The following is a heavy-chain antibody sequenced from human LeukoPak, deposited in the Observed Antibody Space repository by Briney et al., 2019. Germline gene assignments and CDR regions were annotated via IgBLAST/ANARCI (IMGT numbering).Heavy chain of an antibody. CDR2: INHSGST. CDR3: ARLGSLGQRDY. J-gene: IGHJ4*02. D-gene: IGHD6-25*01. CDR1: GGSFSGYY. V-gene: IGHV4-34*01. Sequence: PSGTLSLTCAVYGGSFSGYYWSWIRQPPGKGLEWIGEINHSGSTNYNPSLKSRVTISVDTSKNQFSLKLSSVTAADTAVYYCARLGSLGQRDYWGQGTLVTVSS.